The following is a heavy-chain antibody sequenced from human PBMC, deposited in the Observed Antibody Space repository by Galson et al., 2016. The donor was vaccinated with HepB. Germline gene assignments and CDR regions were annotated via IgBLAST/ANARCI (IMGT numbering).Heavy chain of an antibody. CDR2: IHTAGXT. CDR1: XXSIXXXY. J-gene: IGHJ6*03. CDR3: ARLLXFPGXXFYPSXXDV. Sequence: ETXXXTCTVXXXSIXXXYXXXIRXXXGKXXXWXXXIHTAGXTHYXXXLKXRXTMSLXTSKNXFSLRLSSVTAAXXAVYYCARLLXFPGXXFYPSXXDVWGKGXXVT. D-gene: IGHD2/OR15-2a*01. V-gene: IGHV4-4*07.